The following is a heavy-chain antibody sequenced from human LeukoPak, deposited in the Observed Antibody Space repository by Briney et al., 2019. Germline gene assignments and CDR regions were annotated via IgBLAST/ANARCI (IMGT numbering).Heavy chain of an antibody. CDR2: ISAYNGNT. V-gene: IGHV1-18*01. CDR3: ARDLDNIAAAFVDY. J-gene: IGHJ4*02. D-gene: IGHD6-13*01. Sequence: GASVKVSCKASGYTFTSYGISCVRQAPGQGLEWMGWISAYNGNTNYAQKLQGRVTMTTDTSTSTAYMELRSLRSDDTAVYYCARDLDNIAAAFVDYWGQGTLVTVSS. CDR1: GYTFTSYG.